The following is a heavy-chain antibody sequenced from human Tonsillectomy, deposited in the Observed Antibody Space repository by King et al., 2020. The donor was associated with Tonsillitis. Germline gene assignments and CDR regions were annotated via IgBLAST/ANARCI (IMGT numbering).Heavy chain of an antibody. V-gene: IGHV3-30*18. CDR2: ISFDGSNK. D-gene: IGHD2-21*01. CDR1: AFTFSSYG. CDR3: AKDNGWGVIYSSYSYCYGMDV. J-gene: IGHJ6*02. Sequence: VQLVESGGGVVQPGRSLRLSCAASAFTFSSYGMRWVRQAPGKGLEWVAVISFDGSNKYYADSVKGRFTISRDNSKNTLYLQMNSLRAEDTAVYYCAKDNGWGVIYSSYSYCYGMDVWGQGTTVTVSS.